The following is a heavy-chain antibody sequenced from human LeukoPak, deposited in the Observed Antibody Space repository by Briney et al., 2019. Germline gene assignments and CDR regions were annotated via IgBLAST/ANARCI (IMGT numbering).Heavy chain of an antibody. Sequence: GGSLRLSCAASGFTLSSYAMSWVRQAPGKGLEWVSAISGSGGSTYYADSVKGRFTISRDNSKNTLYLQMNSLRAEDTAVYYCAKDLTWRSYQLLGSAFDIWGQGTMVTVSS. V-gene: IGHV3-23*01. CDR1: GFTLSSYA. CDR3: AKDLTWRSYQLLGSAFDI. CDR2: ISGSGGST. D-gene: IGHD2-2*01. J-gene: IGHJ3*02.